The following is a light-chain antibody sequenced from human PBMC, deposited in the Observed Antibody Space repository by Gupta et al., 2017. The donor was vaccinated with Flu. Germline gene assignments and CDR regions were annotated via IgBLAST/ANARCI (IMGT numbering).Light chain of an antibody. CDR3: RNWHSSACV. Sequence: CTLRSGINVGTYKIYWYQQKPQSPPQDLQKNESDEDKQQGSGVPGRFSGSKDASANAVIILISGLEYEEEYYYYCRNWHSSACVFGGGTKLTVL. CDR2: NESDEDK. CDR1: SGINVGTYK. V-gene: IGLV5-45*01. J-gene: IGLJ2*01.